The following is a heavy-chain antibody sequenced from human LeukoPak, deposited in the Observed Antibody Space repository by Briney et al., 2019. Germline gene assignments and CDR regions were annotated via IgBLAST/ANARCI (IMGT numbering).Heavy chain of an antibody. J-gene: IGHJ5*02. CDR2: INHSGST. D-gene: IGHD6-13*01. CDR3: ERGRIAAAGQSYCWFDP. V-gene: IGHV4-34*01. CDR1: GGSFSGYY. Sequence: SSETLSLTCAVYGGSFSGYYWSWIRQPPGKGLEWIGEINHSGSTNYNPSLKSRVTISVDTSKNQFSLKLSSVTAADTAVYYCERGRIAAAGQSYCWFDPWGQGTLVNVSS.